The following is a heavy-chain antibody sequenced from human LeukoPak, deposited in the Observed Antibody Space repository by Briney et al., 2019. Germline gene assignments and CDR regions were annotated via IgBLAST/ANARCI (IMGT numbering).Heavy chain of an antibody. Sequence: LPGGSLRLSCAASGFTFSSYAMSWVRQAPGKGLEWVSAISGGGGSTYYADSVKGRFTISRDNSKNTLYLQMNSLRAEDTAVYYCAKDSYSSTLFDYWGQGTLVTVSS. V-gene: IGHV3-23*01. D-gene: IGHD6-13*01. CDR3: AKDSYSSTLFDY. CDR2: ISGGGGST. CDR1: GFTFSSYA. J-gene: IGHJ4*02.